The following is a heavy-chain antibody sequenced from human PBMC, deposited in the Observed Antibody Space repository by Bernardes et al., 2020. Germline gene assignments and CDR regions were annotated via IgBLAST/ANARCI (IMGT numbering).Heavy chain of an antibody. CDR2: ITPTTGNP. V-gene: IGHV7-4-1*02. J-gene: IGHJ5*02. D-gene: IGHD3-3*01. Sequence: ASVKVSCKASGYTFRTYAVTWARQAPGQGHEWLGWITPTTGNPTYAQGLTGRFVFSLDTSVSTAYLQISSLKAEDTAVYYCARDFLGYYDIGSGYPRLDPWGQGTLVTASS. CDR3: ARDFLGYYDIGSGYPRLDP. CDR1: GYTFRTYA.